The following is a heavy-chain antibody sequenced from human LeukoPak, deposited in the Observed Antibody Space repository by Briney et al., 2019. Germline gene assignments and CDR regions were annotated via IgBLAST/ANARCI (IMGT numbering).Heavy chain of an antibody. V-gene: IGHV1-58*01. CDR3: AASPDYYDSSGYYYDFDF. J-gene: IGHJ4*02. D-gene: IGHD3-22*01. CDR1: GFTFTSSA. Sequence: GTSVTENRKASGFTFTSSAVQWVRQARGQRLEWIGWIVVGSGNTNYAQKFQERVTITRDMSTSTAYMELSSLRSEDTAVYYCAASPDYYDSSGYYYDFDFCGQGTLVTVSS. CDR2: IVVGSGNT.